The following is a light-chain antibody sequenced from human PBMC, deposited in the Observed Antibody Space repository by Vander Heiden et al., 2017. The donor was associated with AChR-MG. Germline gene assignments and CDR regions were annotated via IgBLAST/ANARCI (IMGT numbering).Light chain of an antibody. CDR1: SSDVGAYNY. Sequence: QSALTQPSSVSGSPGQSITSSRTGTSSDVGAYNYASWYQQHPGKAPKFMIYDVSNRPSGVSNRFSGSKSGNTASLTICGLQAEDEADYYCSSYTSSSTLVFGTGTKVTVV. CDR2: DVS. J-gene: IGLJ1*01. CDR3: SSYTSSSTLV. V-gene: IGLV2-14*03.